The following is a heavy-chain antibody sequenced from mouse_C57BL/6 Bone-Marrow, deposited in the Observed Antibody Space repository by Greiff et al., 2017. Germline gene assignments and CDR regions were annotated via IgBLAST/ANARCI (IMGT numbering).Heavy chain of an antibody. J-gene: IGHJ4*01. CDR1: GFTFSSYT. D-gene: IGHD2-5*01. Sequence: EVKLMESGGGLVKPGGSLKLSCAASGFTFSSYTMSWVRQTPEKRLEWVATISGGGGNTYYPDSVKGRFTISRDNAKNTLYLQMSSLRSEDTAVYYCARDSNYYAMDYWGQGTSVTVSS. CDR2: ISGGGGNT. V-gene: IGHV5-9*04. CDR3: ARDSNYYAMDY.